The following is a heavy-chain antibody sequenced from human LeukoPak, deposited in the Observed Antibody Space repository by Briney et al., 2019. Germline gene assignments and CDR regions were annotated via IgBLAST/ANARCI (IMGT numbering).Heavy chain of an antibody. CDR2: IWYDGSNK. V-gene: IGHV3-33*06. J-gene: IGHJ4*02. CDR3: AKDRGDGYNNNFDY. CDR1: GFTFSSYG. D-gene: IGHD5-24*01. Sequence: PGGSLRLSCAASGFTFSSYGMHWVRQAPGKGREWGAVIWYDGSNKYYADSVKGRFTISRDNSKNTLYLQMNSLRAEDTAAYYCAKDRGDGYNNNFDYWGQGTLVTVSS.